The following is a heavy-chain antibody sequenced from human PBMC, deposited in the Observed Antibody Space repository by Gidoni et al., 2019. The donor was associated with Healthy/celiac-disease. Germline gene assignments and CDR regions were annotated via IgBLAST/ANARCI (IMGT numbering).Heavy chain of an antibody. CDR2: IYYSGST. D-gene: IGHD3-3*01. CDR3: ARTPRDFWSRDYYYYMDV. J-gene: IGHJ6*03. CDR1: GGSISSSSYY. V-gene: IGHV4-39*01. Sequence: QLQLQESGPGLVKPSETLSLTCTVSGGSISSSSYYWGWIRQPPGKGLEWIGSIYYSGSTYYNPSLKSRVTISVDTSKNQFSLKLSSVTAADTAVYYCARTPRDFWSRDYYYYMDVWGKGTTVTVSS.